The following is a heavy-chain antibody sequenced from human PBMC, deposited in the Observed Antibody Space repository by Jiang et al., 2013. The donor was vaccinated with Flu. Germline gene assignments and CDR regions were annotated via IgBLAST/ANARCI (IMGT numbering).Heavy chain of an antibody. J-gene: IGHJ6*02. CDR3: ALQPIFGVDG. CDR2: ISSSSTTI. D-gene: IGHD4-11*01. Sequence: VQLLESGEAWYSRGVPETLLCSLWIHLQYLCLELGPPGSREGLEWVSYISSSSTTIFYADSVKGRFTISRDNARNSLHLQMNSLRAEDTAVYYCALQPIFGVDGWGQGTTVTVSS. V-gene: IGHV3-48*01. CDR1: IHLQYLC.